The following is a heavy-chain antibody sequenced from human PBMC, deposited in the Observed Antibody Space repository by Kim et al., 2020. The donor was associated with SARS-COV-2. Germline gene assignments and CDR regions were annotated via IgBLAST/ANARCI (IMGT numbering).Heavy chain of an antibody. V-gene: IGHV3-23*01. CDR3: AKEKRTSTRSFTT. D-gene: IGHD3-22*01. Sequence: GGSLRLSCAASGFTFSSYAMSWVRQAPGKGLEWVSLVSGSGGSTYYADSLRGRSPTSKKNPKNTRYRQMTGLRAEATAVYFCAKEKRTSTRSFTTGGR. CDR1: GFTFSSYA. CDR2: VSGSGGST. J-gene: IGHJ2*01.